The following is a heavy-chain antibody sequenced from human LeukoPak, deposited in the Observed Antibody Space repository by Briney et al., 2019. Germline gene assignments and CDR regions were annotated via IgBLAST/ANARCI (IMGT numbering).Heavy chain of an antibody. CDR2: INHSGST. Sequence: PSETLSLTCAVYGESFSGYYWSWIRQPPGKGLEWIGEINHSGSTNYNPSLKSRVTISVDTSKNQFSLKLSSVTAADTAVYYCARDSSSGIDYWGQGTLVTVSS. J-gene: IGHJ4*02. V-gene: IGHV4-34*01. D-gene: IGHD6-13*01. CDR1: GESFSGYY. CDR3: ARDSSSGIDY.